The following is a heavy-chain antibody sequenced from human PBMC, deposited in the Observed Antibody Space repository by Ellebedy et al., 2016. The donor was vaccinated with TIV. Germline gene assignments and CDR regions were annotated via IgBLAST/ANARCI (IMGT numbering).Heavy chain of an antibody. V-gene: IGHV3-30*01. J-gene: IGHJ6*02. Sequence: PGGSLRLSCAASGFTXPSYAMHWVRXPPGKVLEWVAVISYDGSNKYYADSVKGRFTISRDNSKNTLYLHMNSLRAEDTAVYYCAREVGAVPTAILEFPQNYKYYGXXEWGQGTTVTVSS. CDR1: GFTXPSYA. CDR2: ISYDGSNK. D-gene: IGHD2-2*01. CDR3: AREVGAVPTAILEFPQNYKYYGXXE.